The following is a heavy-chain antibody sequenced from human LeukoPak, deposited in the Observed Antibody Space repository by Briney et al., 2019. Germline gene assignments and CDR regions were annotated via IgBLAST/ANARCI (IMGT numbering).Heavy chain of an antibody. CDR2: INAGNGNT. CDR3: ASGCSSTSCPVDY. J-gene: IGHJ4*02. CDR1: GYTFTSYA. V-gene: IGHV1-3*01. D-gene: IGHD2-2*01. Sequence: EASVTVSFKASGYTFTSYAMHWVRQAPGQRQEWMGWINAGNGNTKYSQKFQGRVTITRDTSASTAYMEPSSLRSEDTAVYYCASGCSSTSCPVDYWGQGTLVTVSS.